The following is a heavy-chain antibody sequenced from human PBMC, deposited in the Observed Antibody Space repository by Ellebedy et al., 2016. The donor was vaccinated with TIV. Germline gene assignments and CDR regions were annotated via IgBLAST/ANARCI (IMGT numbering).Heavy chain of an antibody. V-gene: IGHV4-59*01. Sequence: MPSETLSLTCTVSGGSTSTYYWTWIRQPPGKGLEWIGNVYYSGSPNYNPSLKSRVNISLDTSKKQFSLKLDSVTAADTAVYYCARGFLSKWLDPWGRGILVTVAS. J-gene: IGHJ5*02. CDR1: GGSTSTYY. CDR2: VYYSGSP. CDR3: ARGFLSKWLDP.